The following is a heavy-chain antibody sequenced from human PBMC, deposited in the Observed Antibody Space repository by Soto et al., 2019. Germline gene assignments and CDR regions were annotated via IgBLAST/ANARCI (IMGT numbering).Heavy chain of an antibody. J-gene: IGHJ3*02. CDR2: IYWSGDE. Sequence: TLKESGPTLVKPTQTLTLTCSFSGFSLSTSGVGVGWIRQSPGKALEWLALIYWSGDEHYRPSLKSRLSIAKDTSKYRVALLMTDMDPVDTATYYCARGIADLPVVDFDIWGQGTMVAVSS. CDR3: ARGIADLPVVDFDI. V-gene: IGHV2-5*01. CDR1: GFSLSTSGVG. D-gene: IGHD6-6*01.